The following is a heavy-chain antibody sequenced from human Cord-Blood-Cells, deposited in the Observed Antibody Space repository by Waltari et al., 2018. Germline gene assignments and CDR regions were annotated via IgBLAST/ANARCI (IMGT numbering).Heavy chain of an antibody. J-gene: IGHJ4*02. Sequence: QVQLVQSGAEVKKPGASVQVSCKASGYTFTGYHMHRVRQAPGQGLEWMGWINPNSGGTNYAQKFQGRVTMTRDTSISTAYMELSRLRSDDTAVYYCARAPLYGSCPDYWGQGTLVTVSS. V-gene: IGHV1-2*02. D-gene: IGHD2-2*01. CDR3: ARAPLYGSCPDY. CDR2: INPNSGGT. CDR1: GYTFTGYH.